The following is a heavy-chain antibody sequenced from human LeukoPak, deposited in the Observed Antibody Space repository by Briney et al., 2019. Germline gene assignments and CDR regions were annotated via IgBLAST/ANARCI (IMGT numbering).Heavy chain of an antibody. V-gene: IGHV3-23*01. Sequence: GGSLRLSCAASGFTFSSYAMSWVRQAPGKGLEWVSAISGSGGSTYYADSVKGRFTISRDNSKNTLYLQMNSLRAEDTAVYYCASFRVPAAIPDYYYGMDVWGKGTTVTVSS. CDR1: GFTFSSYA. J-gene: IGHJ6*04. CDR2: ISGSGGST. D-gene: IGHD2-2*01. CDR3: ASFRVPAAIPDYYYGMDV.